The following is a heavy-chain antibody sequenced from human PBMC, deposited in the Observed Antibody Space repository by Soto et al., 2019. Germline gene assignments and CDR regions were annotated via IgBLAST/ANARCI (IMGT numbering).Heavy chain of an antibody. CDR2: MYNTGST. Sequence: VSGSSISRYYWSWIRQPPGKGLEWIGYMYNTGSTVYNPPFKSRVTIPVDTSKNQFSLKLNSVTAADTAVYYCARDLWGYCGTDCYPLDVWGQGTTVTVSS. CDR1: GSSISRYY. V-gene: IGHV4-59*01. CDR3: ARDLWGYCGTDCYPLDV. D-gene: IGHD2-21*02. J-gene: IGHJ6*02.